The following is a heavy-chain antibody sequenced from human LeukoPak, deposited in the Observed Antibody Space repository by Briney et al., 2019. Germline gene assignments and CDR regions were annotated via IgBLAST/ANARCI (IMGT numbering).Heavy chain of an antibody. CDR2: INPNSGGT. CDR3: ASGIGLRYFDWLLSDYYYYMDV. J-gene: IGHJ6*03. V-gene: IGHV1-2*02. D-gene: IGHD3-9*01. Sequence: ASVKVSCKASGYTFTGYYMHWVRQAPGQGLEWMGWINPNSGGTNYAQKFQGRVTTTRDTSISTAHMELSRLRSDDTAVYYCASGIGLRYFDWLLSDYYYYMDVWGKGTTVTVSS. CDR1: GYTFTGYY.